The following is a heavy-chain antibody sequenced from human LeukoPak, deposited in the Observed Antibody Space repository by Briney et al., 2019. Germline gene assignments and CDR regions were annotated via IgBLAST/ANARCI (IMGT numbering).Heavy chain of an antibody. J-gene: IGHJ6*04. CDR1: GYSFTSYD. Sequence: ASVKVSCKASGYSFTSYDITWVRQATGQGLEWMGWMNPNSGDTGYPQKFQGRVTITRDTSISTTYMELSSLTSEDTAVYYCARNPGYSGSWYPTMDVWGKGTTVTVSS. D-gene: IGHD6-13*01. CDR3: ARNPGYSGSWYPTMDV. V-gene: IGHV1-8*03. CDR2: MNPNSGDT.